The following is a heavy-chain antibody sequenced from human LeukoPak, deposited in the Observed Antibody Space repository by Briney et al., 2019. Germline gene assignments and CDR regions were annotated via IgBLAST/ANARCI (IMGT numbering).Heavy chain of an antibody. J-gene: IGHJ4*02. D-gene: IGHD2-2*03. CDR3: ARARGYCSTASCAYYFDY. CDR2: ISSSSSYI. CDR1: GFTFTSYS. Sequence: GGSLRLSCAASGFTFTSYSMNWVRQAPGKGLEWVSSISSSSSYIYYADSVKGRFTISRDNSKNTLYLQMNSLRAEDTAVYYCARARGYCSTASCAYYFDYWGQGTLVTVSS. V-gene: IGHV3-21*04.